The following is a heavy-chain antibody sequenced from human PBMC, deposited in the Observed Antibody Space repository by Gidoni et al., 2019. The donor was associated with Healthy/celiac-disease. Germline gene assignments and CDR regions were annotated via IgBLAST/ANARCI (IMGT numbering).Heavy chain of an antibody. CDR1: GYSFTSYW. CDR3: ARAYCSGGSCYSAFDI. V-gene: IGHV5-51*03. J-gene: IGHJ3*02. Sequence: EVQLVQAGAEVKKPGESLKISGKGSGYSFTSYWIGLVRQMPVKGLEWMGISYPGDSDTSYSPSFQGQVTISADKSISTAYLQWSSLKASDTAMYYCARAYCSGGSCYSAFDIWGQGTMVTVSS. CDR2: SYPGDSDT. D-gene: IGHD2-15*01.